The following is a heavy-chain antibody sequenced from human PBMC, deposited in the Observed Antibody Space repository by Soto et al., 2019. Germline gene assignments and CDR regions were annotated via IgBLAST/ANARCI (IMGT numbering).Heavy chain of an antibody. CDR3: ASWLGLQNHF. Sequence: PGGSLRLSCVVSEFPFSTHAMNWVRQAPGKGLEWLSYISSSGTIYYADSVKGRFTISGDNAKNSLFLQMNSLRDEDSAIYYRASWLGLQNHFWGQGTPVTVSS. V-gene: IGHV3-48*02. D-gene: IGHD3-3*01. J-gene: IGHJ4*02. CDR2: ISSSGTI. CDR1: EFPFSTHA.